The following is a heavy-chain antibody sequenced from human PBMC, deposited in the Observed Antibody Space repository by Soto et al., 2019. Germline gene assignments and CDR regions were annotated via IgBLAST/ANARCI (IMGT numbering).Heavy chain of an antibody. V-gene: IGHV1-46*01. Sequence: QVQLVQSGAEVKKPGASVKLSCRTSGYTFTHYYIHWVRQAPGQGLEWLAIINPASGSKNYSQDFHGRVTLTMDTSTTTVYMELSGLRAEDTAIFYCARDLAAGDYWGQGTLVTVSS. D-gene: IGHD6-13*01. CDR3: ARDLAAGDY. CDR1: GYTFTHYY. J-gene: IGHJ4*02. CDR2: INPASGSK.